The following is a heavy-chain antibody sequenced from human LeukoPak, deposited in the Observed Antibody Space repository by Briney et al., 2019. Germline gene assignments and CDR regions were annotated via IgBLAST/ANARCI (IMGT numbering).Heavy chain of an antibody. Sequence: PSETLSLTCTVSGGSISSSNYYWGWIRQPPGKGLEWIGSIYYSGSTHYNPSLKGRVTISVDTSKNQFSLKLSSVTAADTAVYYCARNESVVVVAPATLRYNYFDPWGQGTLVTVSS. CDR2: IYYSGST. V-gene: IGHV4-39*01. CDR1: GGSISSSNYY. J-gene: IGHJ5*02. CDR3: ARNESVVVVAPATLRYNYFDP. D-gene: IGHD2-15*01.